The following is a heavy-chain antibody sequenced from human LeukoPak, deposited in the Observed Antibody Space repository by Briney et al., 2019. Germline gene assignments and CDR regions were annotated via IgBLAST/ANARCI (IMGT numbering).Heavy chain of an antibody. V-gene: IGHV3-23*01. J-gene: IGHJ6*02. D-gene: IGHD6-13*01. CDR3: ARDQSYSSSWPYYYYGMDV. Sequence: QPGGSLRLSCAASGFTFSSYAMSWVRQAPGKGLEWVSAISGSGGSTYYADSVKGRFTISRDNSKNTLYLQMNSLRAEDTAVYYCARDQSYSSSWPYYYYGMDVWGQGTTVTVSS. CDR1: GFTFSSYA. CDR2: ISGSGGST.